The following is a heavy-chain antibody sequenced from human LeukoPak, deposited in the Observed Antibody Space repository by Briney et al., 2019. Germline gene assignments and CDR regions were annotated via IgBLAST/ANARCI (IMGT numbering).Heavy chain of an antibody. Sequence: PSETLSLTCIVSGDSISRNTYHWGWVCQPPGKGLEWIGTIYYSGSIYYNQSLRGRVALSVDTSKNQFSLKLTSVTAADTAVYYCGRLNTDWGFLFDSWGQGTLVTVSS. CDR1: GDSISRNTYH. V-gene: IGHV4-39*01. CDR3: GRLNTDWGFLFDS. D-gene: IGHD7-27*01. CDR2: IYYSGSI. J-gene: IGHJ4*02.